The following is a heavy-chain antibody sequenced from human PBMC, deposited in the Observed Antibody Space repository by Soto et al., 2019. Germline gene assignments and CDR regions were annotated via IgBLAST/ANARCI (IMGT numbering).Heavy chain of an antibody. V-gene: IGHV1-18*01. CDR2: ISAYNGNT. CDR3: ARDRGTREYYYHGMDV. J-gene: IGHJ6*02. CDR1: GYTFTSYG. Sequence: ASVKVSCKASGYTFTSYGISWVRQAPGQGLEWMGWISAYNGNTNYAQKLQGRVTMTTDTSTSTAYMELRSLRSDDTAVYYCARDRGTREYYYHGMDVWGQGTTVTVSS.